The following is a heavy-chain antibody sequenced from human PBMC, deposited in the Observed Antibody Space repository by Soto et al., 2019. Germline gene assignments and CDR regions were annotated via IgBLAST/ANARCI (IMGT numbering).Heavy chain of an antibody. V-gene: IGHV4-59*01. Sequence: SETLSLTCTVSGGSISSYYWSWIRQPPGKGLEWIGYIYYSGSTNYNPSLKSRVTISVDTSKNQFSLKLSSVTAADTAVYYCARVKWYGSGSYYFDYWGQGTLVTVSS. CDR3: ARVKWYGSGSYYFDY. CDR1: GGSISSYY. CDR2: IYYSGST. J-gene: IGHJ4*02. D-gene: IGHD3-10*01.